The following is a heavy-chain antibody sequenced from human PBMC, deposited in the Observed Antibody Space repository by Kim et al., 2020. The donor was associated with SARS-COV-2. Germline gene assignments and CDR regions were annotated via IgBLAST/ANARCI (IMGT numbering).Heavy chain of an antibody. D-gene: IGHD3-3*01. J-gene: IGHJ6*02. CDR3: AKARYYDFWSGYYSFLDVAGSDGQNYGMDV. CDR2: ISGSGGST. V-gene: IGHV3-23*01. Sequence: GGSLRLSCAASGFTFSSYAMSWVRQAPGKGLEWVSAISGSGGSTYYADSVKGRFTISRDNSKNTLYLQMNSLRAEDTAVYYCAKARYYDFWSGYYSFLDVAGSDGQNYGMDVWGQGTTVTVSS. CDR1: GFTFSSYA.